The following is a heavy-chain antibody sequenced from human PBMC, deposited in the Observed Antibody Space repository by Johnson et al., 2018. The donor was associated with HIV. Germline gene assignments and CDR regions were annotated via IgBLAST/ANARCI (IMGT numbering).Heavy chain of an antibody. Sequence: EVQLVESGGGLVQPGGSLRLSCVVSGFSFSNYWMEWVRQAPGKGLVWVSRIKSDGSSTTYADPVKGRFTSSRDNSKNSLYLQLNSLRAEDTAVYYCARVEPIRRAIDAFDIWGQGTMVTVSS. CDR2: IKSDGSST. CDR1: GFSFSNYW. J-gene: IGHJ3*02. CDR3: ARVEPIRRAIDAFDI. V-gene: IGHV3-74*01.